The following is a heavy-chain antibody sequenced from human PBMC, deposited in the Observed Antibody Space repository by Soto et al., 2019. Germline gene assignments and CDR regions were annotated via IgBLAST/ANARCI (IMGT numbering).Heavy chain of an antibody. J-gene: IGHJ3*02. Sequence: ETQSLTCTVSRGPIDNYYWPHVRHPPGKGLEWMCYVSYSARTNYNPSLKSRVNMFVDKSKNQFVLNLTSVTAADTAGYYCAGWQYTMVTALDIWRQGTLVTVSS. V-gene: IGHV4-59*03. CDR1: RGPIDNYY. CDR2: VSYSART. D-gene: IGHD2-21*02. CDR3: AGWQYTMVTALDI.